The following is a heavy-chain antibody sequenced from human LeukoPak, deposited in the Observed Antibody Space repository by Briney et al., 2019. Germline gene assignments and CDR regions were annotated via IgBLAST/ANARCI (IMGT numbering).Heavy chain of an antibody. D-gene: IGHD2-2*01. J-gene: IGHJ3*02. CDR1: GLTFSSYS. CDR2: ISSSSSYI. Sequence: PGGSLRLSCAASGLTFSSYSMNWVRQAPGKGLEWVASISSSSSYIYYADSVKGRFTISRDNAKNSLYLQMNSLRAEDTAVYYCARESSTSCCNDAFDIWGQGTMVTVSS. V-gene: IGHV3-21*01. CDR3: ARESSTSCCNDAFDI.